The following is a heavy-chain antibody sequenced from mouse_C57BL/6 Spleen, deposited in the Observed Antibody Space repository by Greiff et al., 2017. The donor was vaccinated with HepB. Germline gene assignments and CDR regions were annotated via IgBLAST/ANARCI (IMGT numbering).Heavy chain of an antibody. CDR2: IDPETGGT. J-gene: IGHJ2*01. V-gene: IGHV1-15*01. CDR1: GYTFTDYE. Sequence: QVHVKQSGAELVRPGASVTLSCKASGYTFTDYEMHWVKQTPVHGLEWIGAIDPETGGTAYNQKFKGKAILTADKSSSTAYMELRSLTSEDSAVYYCTKGVYYGNYHFDYWGQGTTLTVSS. D-gene: IGHD2-1*01. CDR3: TKGVYYGNYHFDY.